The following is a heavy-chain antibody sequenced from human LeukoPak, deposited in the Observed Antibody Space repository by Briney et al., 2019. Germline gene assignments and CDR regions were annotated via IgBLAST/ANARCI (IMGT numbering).Heavy chain of an antibody. Sequence: PGGSLRLSCAASGFTFSNYGMHWVRQAPGKGLEWVALISYDGSNKYYGDSVKGRITISRDSSKNMLYLQMKSLRAEDTAVYYCAKDHDYDVGYFDYWGQGTLVTVSS. CDR2: ISYDGSNK. CDR1: GFTFSNYG. V-gene: IGHV3-30*18. D-gene: IGHD4-17*01. CDR3: AKDHDYDVGYFDY. J-gene: IGHJ4*02.